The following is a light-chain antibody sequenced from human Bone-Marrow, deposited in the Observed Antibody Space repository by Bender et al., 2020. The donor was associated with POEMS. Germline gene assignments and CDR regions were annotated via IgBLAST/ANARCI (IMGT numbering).Light chain of an antibody. CDR3: SSYAGSNNYV. J-gene: IGLJ1*01. V-gene: IGLV2-8*01. Sequence: QSPLTQPASVSGSPGQSITISCTGSSSDVGGYNYVSWYQHHPGKAPKLMLYEVSKRPSGVPDRFSGSKSGNTASLTVSGLQADDEADYYCSSYAGSNNYVFGTGTKVTLL. CDR2: EVS. CDR1: SSDVGGYNY.